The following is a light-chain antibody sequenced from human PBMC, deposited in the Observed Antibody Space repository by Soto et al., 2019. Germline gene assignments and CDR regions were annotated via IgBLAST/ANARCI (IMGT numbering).Light chain of an antibody. J-gene: IGLJ1*01. CDR3: SSYTSSTTYV. Sequence: QSVLTQPASVSGSPGQSITITCTGTSSDVGGYNYVSWYQQHPSKVPKLMIYEVSDRPSGVSNRFSGSKSGSTASLTISGLQAEDEADYYCSSYTSSTTYVFGTGTKLTVL. CDR1: SSDVGGYNY. CDR2: EVS. V-gene: IGLV2-14*01.